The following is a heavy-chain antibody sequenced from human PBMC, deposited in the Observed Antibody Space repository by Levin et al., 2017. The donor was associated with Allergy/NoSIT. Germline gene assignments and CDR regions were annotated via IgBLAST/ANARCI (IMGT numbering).Heavy chain of an antibody. J-gene: IGHJ6*02. CDR1: GFTFSHYW. V-gene: IGHV3-74*01. D-gene: IGHD2-21*01. CDR2: IDADGRDT. Sequence: GGSLRLSCAASGFTFSHYWMHWVRQVPGKGLVWVSRIDADGRDTSYADSVKGRFTISRDNAKNTLYLQMNSLGAEETAVYYCARRVMHGRDWSGTYGMDVWGQGTTVTVSS. CDR3: ARRVMHGRDWSGTYGMDV.